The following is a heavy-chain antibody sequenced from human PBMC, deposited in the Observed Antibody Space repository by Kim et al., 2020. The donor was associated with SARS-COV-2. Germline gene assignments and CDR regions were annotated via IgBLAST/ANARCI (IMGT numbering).Heavy chain of an antibody. J-gene: IGHJ4*02. V-gene: IGHV3-49*02. D-gene: IGHD4-17*01. CDR3: TRHPEDDYSDYDPDY. Sequence: ASVKGRFTISRDDSKSIAYLQMNSLKTEDTAVYYCTRHPEDDYSDYDPDYWGQGTLVTVSS.